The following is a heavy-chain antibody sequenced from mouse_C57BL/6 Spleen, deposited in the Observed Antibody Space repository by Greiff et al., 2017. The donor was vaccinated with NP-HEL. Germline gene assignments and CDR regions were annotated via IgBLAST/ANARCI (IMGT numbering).Heavy chain of an antibody. J-gene: IGHJ1*03. CDR1: GYTFTDYY. Sequence: EVQLQQSGPELVKPGASVKISCKASGYTFTDYYMNWVKQSHGKSLEWIGDINPNNGGTSYNQKFKGKATLTVDKSSSTAYMELRSLTSEDSAVYYCARLRYRYFDVWGTGTTVTVSS. D-gene: IGHD1-1*01. CDR3: ARLRYRYFDV. V-gene: IGHV1-26*01. CDR2: INPNNGGT.